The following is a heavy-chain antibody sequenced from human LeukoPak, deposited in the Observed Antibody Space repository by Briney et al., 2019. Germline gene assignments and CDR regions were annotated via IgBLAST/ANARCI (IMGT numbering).Heavy chain of an antibody. CDR2: ITPYNGNT. V-gene: IGHV1-18*01. CDR3: ARDLMGGATGY. Sequence: ASVKVSCKASGYTFTSYGIGWVRQAPGQGLEWMGWITPYNGNTNYVEKLQGRVTVTTDTSTSTAYMELRSLRSDDTAVYYCARDLMGGATGYWGQGTLVTVSS. CDR1: GYTFTSYG. J-gene: IGHJ4*02. D-gene: IGHD1-26*01.